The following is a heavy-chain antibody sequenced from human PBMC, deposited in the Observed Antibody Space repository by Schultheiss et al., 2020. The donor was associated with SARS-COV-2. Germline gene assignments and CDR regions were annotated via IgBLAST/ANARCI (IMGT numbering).Heavy chain of an antibody. J-gene: IGHJ5*02. V-gene: IGHV3-30*01. CDR3: ASLGGPDWFDP. D-gene: IGHD3-16*01. CDR1: GFTFSSYA. Sequence: GGSLRLSCAASGFTFSSYAMHWVRQAPGKGLEWVAVISYDGSNKYYADSVKGRFTISRDNSKNTLYLQMNSLRAEDTAVYYCASLGGPDWFDPWGQGTLVTVSS. CDR2: ISYDGSNK.